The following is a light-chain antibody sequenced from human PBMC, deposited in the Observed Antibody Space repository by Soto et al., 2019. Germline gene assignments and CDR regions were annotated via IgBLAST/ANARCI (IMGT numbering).Light chain of an antibody. J-gene: IGKJ2*01. CDR1: QSVSSD. V-gene: IGKV3-15*01. Sequence: EILLTQSPDPLSVSTGETATLSCRASQSVSSDLAWYQQIPGQAPRLLISGASTRATGIPARFTGSGSGTEFTLTISSLQSEDFAVYYCQQYNNWQHSFGQGTKVDIK. CDR3: QQYNNWQHS. CDR2: GAS.